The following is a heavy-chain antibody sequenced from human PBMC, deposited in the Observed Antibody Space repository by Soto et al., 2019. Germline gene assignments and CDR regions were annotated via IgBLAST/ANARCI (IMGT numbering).Heavy chain of an antibody. J-gene: IGHJ6*02. V-gene: IGHV1-18*01. CDR1: GYTFTSYG. D-gene: IGHD6-19*01. CDR2: ISAYNGNT. CDR3: ARAIAVAGYYYYGMDV. Sequence: ASVKVSCKASGYTFTSYGISWVRQAPGQGLEWMGWISAYNGNTNYAQKLRGRVTMTTDTSTSTAYMELRSLRSDDTAVYYCARAIAVAGYYYYGMDVWGQGTTFAVAS.